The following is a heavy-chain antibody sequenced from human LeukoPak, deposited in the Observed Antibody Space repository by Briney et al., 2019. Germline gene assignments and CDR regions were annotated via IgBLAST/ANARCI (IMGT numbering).Heavy chain of an antibody. Sequence: GGSLRLTCAASGFTFSSYWMSWVRQAPGKGLEWVANIKQDGSEKYYVDSVKGRFTISRDNAKNSLYLQMNSLRAEDTAVYYCARRDGYNWYYFDYWGQGTLVTVSS. CDR1: GFTFSSYW. D-gene: IGHD5-24*01. J-gene: IGHJ4*02. V-gene: IGHV3-7*01. CDR2: IKQDGSEK. CDR3: ARRDGYNWYYFDY.